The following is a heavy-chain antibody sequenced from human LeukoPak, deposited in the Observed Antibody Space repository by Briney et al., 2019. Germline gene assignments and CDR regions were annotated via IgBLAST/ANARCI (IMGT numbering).Heavy chain of an antibody. CDR1: GYTFVGYN. D-gene: IGHD5-12*01. CDR2: IDPYTGNT. CDR3: AREYSASEH. J-gene: IGHJ4*02. V-gene: IGHV1-2*02. Sequence: ASVKVSCKASGYTFVGYNLHWVRQAPGQGLEWMAWIDPYTGNTHYAQKFQGRITVTRDTSVSTTYTELSWLTSDDTARYYCAREYSASEHWGQGTLVTVSS.